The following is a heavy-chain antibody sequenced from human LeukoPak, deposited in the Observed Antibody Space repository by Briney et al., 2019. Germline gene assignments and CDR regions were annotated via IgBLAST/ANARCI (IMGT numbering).Heavy chain of an antibody. Sequence: SQALPLTCTVSGVSISSGDYYWSWIRQPPGKGLEWIGYIYYSGYTYYNPSLKSRITISVDTSKNQFSLKLSSVTAADTAVYYCARSGYTYGTNWFDPWGQGTLVTVSS. CDR3: ARSGYTYGTNWFDP. J-gene: IGHJ5*02. D-gene: IGHD5-18*01. V-gene: IGHV4-30-4*01. CDR1: GVSISSGDYY. CDR2: IYYSGYT.